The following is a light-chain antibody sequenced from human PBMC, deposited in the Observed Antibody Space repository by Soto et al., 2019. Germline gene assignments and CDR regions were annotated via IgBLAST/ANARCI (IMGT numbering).Light chain of an antibody. V-gene: IGLV2-23*01. CDR1: SSDVGSSNL. Sequence: QSALTQPASVSGSPGQSITISCSGTSSDVGSSNLVSWYQQCPGKAPKLIIFEGDRRPSGVSGRFSGSKSGNTASLTISGLQSEDEADYYCCSFARSSTFYVVGTGTQLTVL. CDR3: CSFARSSTFYV. J-gene: IGLJ1*01. CDR2: EGD.